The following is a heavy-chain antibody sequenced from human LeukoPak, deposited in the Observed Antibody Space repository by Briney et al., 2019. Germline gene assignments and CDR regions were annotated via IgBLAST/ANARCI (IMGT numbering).Heavy chain of an antibody. Sequence: PGGSLRLSCAASGFTFSNAWMSWVRQAPGKGLEWVGRIKSKTDGGTTDYAAPVKGRFTISRDDSKNTLYLQMNSLKTEDTAVYYCTSLGYSGYDKPYYFDYWGQGTLVTVSS. J-gene: IGHJ4*02. CDR1: GFTFSNAW. D-gene: IGHD5-12*01. V-gene: IGHV3-15*01. CDR3: TSLGYSGYDKPYYFDY. CDR2: IKSKTDGGTT.